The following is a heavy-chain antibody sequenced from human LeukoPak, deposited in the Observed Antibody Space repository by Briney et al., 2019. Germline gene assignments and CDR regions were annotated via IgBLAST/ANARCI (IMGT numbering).Heavy chain of an antibody. CDR1: GFTFSNCW. CDR3: ARDPFFGY. V-gene: IGHV3-53*01. CDR2: IYSGGST. Sequence: PGGSLRLSCAASGFTFSNCWMSGVRQAPGKGLEWVSVIYSGGSTYYTDSVKGRFTISRDNSKNALYLQMNSLRAEDTAVYYCARDPFFGYWGQGTLVTVSS. J-gene: IGHJ4*02.